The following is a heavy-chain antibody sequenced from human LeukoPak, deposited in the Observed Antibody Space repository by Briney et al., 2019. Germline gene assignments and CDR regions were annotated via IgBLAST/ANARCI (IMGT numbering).Heavy chain of an antibody. J-gene: IGHJ4*02. V-gene: IGHV3-21*01. CDR2: ISDISDYI. CDR1: GFTLSNAW. CDR3: ATTLTRDSSGSYGALDY. D-gene: IGHD6-19*01. Sequence: NPGGSLRLSCAASGFTLSNAWMSWVRQAPGKGLEWVSSISDISDYIYYADSVKGRFTISRDNGKNSLYLQLNSLRVEDTAVYYCATTLTRDSSGSYGALDYWGQGALVTVSS.